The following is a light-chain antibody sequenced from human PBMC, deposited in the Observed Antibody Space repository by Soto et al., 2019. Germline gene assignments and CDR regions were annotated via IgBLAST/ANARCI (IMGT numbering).Light chain of an antibody. V-gene: IGKV3-11*01. CDR1: QSVSSY. CDR3: QQRTTGFT. J-gene: IGKJ5*01. Sequence: EIVLTQSPATLSLSPGERATLSCRASQSVSSYLAWYQQKPGQAPRLLIYGASNRATGIPARFSGSGSGTDFTLTVSSLEPEDFAVYYCQQRTTGFTFGQGTRLEIK. CDR2: GAS.